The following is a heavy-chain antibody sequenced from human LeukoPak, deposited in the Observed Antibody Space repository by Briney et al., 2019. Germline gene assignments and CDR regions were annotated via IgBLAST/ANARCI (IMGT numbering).Heavy chain of an antibody. CDR1: GFIFSDYG. CDR3: ARDDEFDDYERMRYTNTFDY. CDR2: IWNHGGQY. D-gene: IGHD4/OR15-4a*01. V-gene: IGHV3-33*01. Sequence: GGSLRLSCVVSGFIFSDYGMHWVRQAPGKGLEWVAVIWNHGGQYRYTDSVKGRFTISRDNSRNTLYLQMNSLRVEDTAVYYCARDDEFDDYERMRYTNTFDYWGQGTLVTVSS. J-gene: IGHJ4*02.